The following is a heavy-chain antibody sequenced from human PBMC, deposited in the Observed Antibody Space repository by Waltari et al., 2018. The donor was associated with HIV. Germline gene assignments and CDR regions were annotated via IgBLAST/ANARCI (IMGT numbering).Heavy chain of an antibody. Sequence: QGHLVQSGGGVVQTGGSLRLSCEGSGSRFRRAGIHGVGQAPGKGLEWGTVICDDGTQKNYADSVKGRFSISRDNPKNTVYLQMNSLRAEDTAVYYCARDFIVAAPSVGYFDSWGQGAQVTVSS. D-gene: IGHD6-13*01. CDR2: ICDDGTQK. V-gene: IGHV3-33*01. CDR3: ARDFIVAAPSVGYFDS. CDR1: GSRFRRAG. J-gene: IGHJ4*02.